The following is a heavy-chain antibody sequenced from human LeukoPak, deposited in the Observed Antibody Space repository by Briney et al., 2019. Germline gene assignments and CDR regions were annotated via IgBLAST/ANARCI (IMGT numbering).Heavy chain of an antibody. D-gene: IGHD6-6*01. CDR1: GFTFSSYA. J-gene: IGHJ4*02. CDR2: ISGSGGGT. CDR3: AKVSSSSGIRYFDY. Sequence: GGSLRLSCAASGFTFSSYAMSWVRQAPGKGLEWVSAISGSGGGTYYADSVKGRFTISRDNSKNTPYLQMNSLRAEDTAVYYCAKVSSSSGIRYFDYWGQGTLVTVSS. V-gene: IGHV3-23*01.